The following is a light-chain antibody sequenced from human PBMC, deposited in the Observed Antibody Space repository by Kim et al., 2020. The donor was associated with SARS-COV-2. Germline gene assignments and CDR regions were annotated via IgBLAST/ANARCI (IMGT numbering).Light chain of an antibody. CDR3: QSYDSSLTGSV. V-gene: IGLV1-40*01. CDR2: GSS. CDR1: RSNIGADYD. J-gene: IGLJ3*02. Sequence: QRVTISCTGDRSNIGADYDVHWYQQLPGTAPKLLIYGSSNRPSGVPDRFSGSKSGSSASLAITGLQAEDEADYFCQSYDSSLTGSVFGGGTQLTVL.